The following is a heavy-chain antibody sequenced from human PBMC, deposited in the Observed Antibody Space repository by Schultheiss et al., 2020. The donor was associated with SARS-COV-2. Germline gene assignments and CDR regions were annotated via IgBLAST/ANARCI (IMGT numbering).Heavy chain of an antibody. CDR3: ARFVGYNSNWFDP. CDR2: INPNSGGT. V-gene: IGHV1-2*06. D-gene: IGHD5-24*01. Sequence: ASVKVSCKASGYTFTAYYLHWVRQAPGQGLEWMGRINPNSGGTDYAQKFQGRVTITADESTSTAYMELSSLRSEDTAVYYCARFVGYNSNWFDPWGQGTLVTVSS. J-gene: IGHJ5*02. CDR1: GYTFTAYY.